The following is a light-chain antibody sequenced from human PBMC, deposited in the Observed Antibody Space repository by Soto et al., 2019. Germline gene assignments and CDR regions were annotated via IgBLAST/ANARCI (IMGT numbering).Light chain of an antibody. J-gene: IGKJ2*01. CDR2: KAS. CDR1: QTVSSW. V-gene: IGKV1-5*03. CDR3: QQYNPYSPYT. Sequence: DIQMTQFPSTQSASIGDRVTITCRASQTVSSWLAWYQQKPGKAPKLLIYKASNLESGVPSRFSGSGSGTEFTLPISSLQPDDFATYYCQQYNPYSPYTFGQGTRLEIK.